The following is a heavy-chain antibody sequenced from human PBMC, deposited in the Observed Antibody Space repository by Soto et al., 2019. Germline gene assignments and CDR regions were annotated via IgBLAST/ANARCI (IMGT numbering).Heavy chain of an antibody. D-gene: IGHD4-17*01. J-gene: IGHJ1*01. CDR1: GGSSSSYY. Sequence: PSETLSLTCTVSGGSSSSYYWSLLRQPPGKGLEWIGYIYYSGSTNYNPSLKSRVTISVDTSKNQFSLKLSSVTAADTAVYYCARESDYGDNEGYFQHWGQGTLVTVS. CDR3: ARESDYGDNEGYFQH. CDR2: IYYSGST. V-gene: IGHV4-59*01.